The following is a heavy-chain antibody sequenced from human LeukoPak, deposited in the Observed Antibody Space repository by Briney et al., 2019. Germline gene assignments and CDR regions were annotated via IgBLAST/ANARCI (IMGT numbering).Heavy chain of an antibody. D-gene: IGHD1-1*01. CDR2: ISDTSTYI. V-gene: IGHV3-21*01. CDR3: ARDLSQGATTDTLGYFDY. J-gene: IGHJ4*02. Sequence: GGSLRLSCAASGFIFSSYTMNWARQAPGEGLEWVSSISDTSTYIYYADSVEGRFTISRDNAKSSLFLQMNSLRADDTAVYYCARDLSQGATTDTLGYFDYWGQGALVTVSS. CDR1: GFIFSSYT.